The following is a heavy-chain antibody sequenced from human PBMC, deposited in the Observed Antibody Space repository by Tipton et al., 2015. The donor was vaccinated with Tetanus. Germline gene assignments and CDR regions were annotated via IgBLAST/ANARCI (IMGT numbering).Heavy chain of an antibody. V-gene: IGHV4-31*03. CDR1: GGSISSGGYY. Sequence: TLSLTCTVSGGSISSGGYYWSWIRQHPGKGLEWIGYIYYSGSTYYNPSLKSRVTISVDTSKNQFSLKLSSVTAADTAVYYCARRYECSGYYHDNWFFYLWGRGTLCTVSS. D-gene: IGHD3-22*01. J-gene: IGHJ2*01. CDR2: IYYSGST. CDR3: ARRYECSGYYHDNWFFYL.